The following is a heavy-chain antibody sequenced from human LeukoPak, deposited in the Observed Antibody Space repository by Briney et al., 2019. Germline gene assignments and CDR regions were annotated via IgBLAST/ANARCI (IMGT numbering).Heavy chain of an antibody. D-gene: IGHD4-17*01. J-gene: IGHJ6*02. V-gene: IGHV1-2*02. CDR2: INPNSGGT. CDR3: ARPTVTTDYYGMDV. CDR1: GYTFTGYY. Sequence: ASVKVSCKASGYTFTGYYMHWVRQAPGQGLEWMGWINPNSGGTNYAQKFQGRVTMTRDTSTSTVYMELSSLRSEDTAVYYCARPTVTTDYYGMDVWGQGTTVTVSS.